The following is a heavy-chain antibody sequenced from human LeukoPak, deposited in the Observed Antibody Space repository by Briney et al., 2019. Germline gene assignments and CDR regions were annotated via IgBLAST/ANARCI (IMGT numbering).Heavy chain of an antibody. J-gene: IGHJ5*02. CDR3: ARVSVAARPPLYDWFDP. CDR2: IIPIFGTA. V-gene: IGHV1-69*13. D-gene: IGHD6-6*01. Sequence: GASVKVSCKASGCTFSSYAISWVRQAPGQGLEWMGGIIPIFGTANYAQKFQGRVTITADESTSTAYMELSSLRSEDTAVYYCARVSVAARPPLYDWFDPWGQGTLVTVSS. CDR1: GCTFSSYA.